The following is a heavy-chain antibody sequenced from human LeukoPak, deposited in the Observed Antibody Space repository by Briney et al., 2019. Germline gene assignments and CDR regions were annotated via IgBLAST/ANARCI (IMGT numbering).Heavy chain of an antibody. CDR2: ISSSSSYI. J-gene: IGHJ4*02. D-gene: IGHD2-15*01. CDR3: ARDRWDCSGGSSPNDFDY. V-gene: IGHV3-21*01. Sequence: GGSLRLSCAASGFTFSSYSMNWVRQAPGKGLEWVSSISSSSSYIYYADSVKGRFTISRDDAKNSLYLQMNSLRAEDTAVYYCARDRWDCSGGSSPNDFDYWGQGTLVTVSS. CDR1: GFTFSSYS.